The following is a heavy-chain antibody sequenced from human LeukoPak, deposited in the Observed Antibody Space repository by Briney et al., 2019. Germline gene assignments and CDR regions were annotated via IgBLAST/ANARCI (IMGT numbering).Heavy chain of an antibody. J-gene: IGHJ4*02. CDR2: ISSSNSYI. V-gene: IGHV3-21*04. D-gene: IGHD6-13*01. CDR3: AKDLSSSWYYFDY. Sequence: PGGSLRLSCAASGFTFSNYSMNWVRQAPGKGLEWVSCISSSNSYIYYADSVKGRFTISRDNAKNSLYLQMNSLRAEDTAVYYCAKDLSSSWYYFDYWGQGTLVTVSS. CDR1: GFTFSNYS.